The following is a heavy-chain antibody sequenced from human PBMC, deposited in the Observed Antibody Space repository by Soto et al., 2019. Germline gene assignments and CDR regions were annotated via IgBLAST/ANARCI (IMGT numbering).Heavy chain of an antibody. CDR2: ISSSSSYI. CDR1: GVTFSSYS. Sequence: PGGALRRSCGGSGVTFSSYSMNWVRQAPGKGLEWVSSISSSSSYIYYADSVKGRFTISRDNSKNTLYLQMNSLRAEDTAVYYCARSWAVAGSYDYWGQGTLVTVSS. J-gene: IGHJ4*02. CDR3: ARSWAVAGSYDY. D-gene: IGHD6-19*01. V-gene: IGHV3-21*01.